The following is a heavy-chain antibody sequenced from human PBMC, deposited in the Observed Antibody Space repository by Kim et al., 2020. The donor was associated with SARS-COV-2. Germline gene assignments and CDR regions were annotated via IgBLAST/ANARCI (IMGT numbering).Heavy chain of an antibody. V-gene: IGHV1-24*01. D-gene: IGHD5-18*01. CDR3: ATDVDTAMVTDFDI. CDR2: FDPEDGET. Sequence: ASVKVSCKVSGYTLTELSMHWVRQAPGKGLEWMGGFDPEDGETIYAQKFQGRVTMTEDTSTDTAYMELSSLRSEDTAVYYCATDVDTAMVTDFDIWGQGTMVTVSS. CDR1: GYTLTELS. J-gene: IGHJ3*02.